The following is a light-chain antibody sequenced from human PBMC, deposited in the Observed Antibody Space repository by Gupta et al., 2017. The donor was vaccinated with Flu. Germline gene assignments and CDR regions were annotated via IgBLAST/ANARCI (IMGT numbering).Light chain of an antibody. Sequence: IQMTQSPSVVSASVGDRVTITCRASEGISTWLAWYQQMPGKAPKLLIYDASTLETGVPSRFSGSGAGTDFTLTINSLQPEDFATYYCQQSNKFPFTFGPGTKVDFK. CDR1: EGISTW. CDR2: DAS. CDR3: QQSNKFPFT. J-gene: IGKJ3*01. V-gene: IGKV1-12*02.